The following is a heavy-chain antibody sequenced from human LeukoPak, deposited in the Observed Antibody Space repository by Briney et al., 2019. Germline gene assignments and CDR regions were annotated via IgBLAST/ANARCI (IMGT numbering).Heavy chain of an antibody. CDR1: GFTLSSYW. CDR2: INSDASST. CDR3: ARGSQRGAAANYFGMDV. Sequence: QPGGSLRLSCAASGFTLSSYWMHWVRQAPGKGLVWVSRINSDASSTTYAGSVKGRFTISRDNAKNTLYLQMNSLRAEDTAVYHCARGSQRGAAANYFGMDVWGQGTTVTVSS. V-gene: IGHV3-74*01. J-gene: IGHJ6*02. D-gene: IGHD2-2*01.